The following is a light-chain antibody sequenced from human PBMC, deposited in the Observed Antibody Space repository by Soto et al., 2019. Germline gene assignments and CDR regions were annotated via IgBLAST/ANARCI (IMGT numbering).Light chain of an antibody. CDR1: QSVSSSH. J-gene: IGKJ1*01. V-gene: IGKV3-20*01. Sequence: EIVLTQSPGTLSLSPGERATLSCRASQSVSSSHLAWYQQKPGQAPRLLMYGTSSRATGIPDTFSGSGFGTDFTLTISRLEPEDFAVYYCQQYGSSLWTFGQGTKVDIK. CDR2: GTS. CDR3: QQYGSSLWT.